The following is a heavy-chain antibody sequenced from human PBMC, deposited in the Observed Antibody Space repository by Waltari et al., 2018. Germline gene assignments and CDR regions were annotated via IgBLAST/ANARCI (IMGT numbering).Heavy chain of an antibody. V-gene: IGHV3-53*01. CDR2: IFSGGNT. J-gene: IGHJ4*02. Sequence: EVQLVESGGGLIQPGGSLRVSCAASGFTVNNNYMIWVRQAPGKGVEWVSLIFSGGNTFDADSVRGRFTISRDSSKNTLYLQMNSLRTEDTAVYYCASSPKEGYWGQGTLVTVSS. CDR1: GFTVNNNY. CDR3: ASSPKEGY.